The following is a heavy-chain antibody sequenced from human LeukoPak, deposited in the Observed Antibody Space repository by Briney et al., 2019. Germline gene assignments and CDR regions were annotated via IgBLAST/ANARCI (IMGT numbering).Heavy chain of an antibody. CDR2: INHSGTT. V-gene: IGHV4-34*01. CDR1: GGSFSGYC. CDR3: ARGPQSRFDY. Sequence: LETLSLTCAVYGGSFSGYCWSWIRQPPGKGLEWIGEINHSGTTNYNPSLKSRVTISVDTSKNQFSLKLTSVTAADTAVYYCARGPQSRFDYWGQGTLVTVSS. J-gene: IGHJ4*02.